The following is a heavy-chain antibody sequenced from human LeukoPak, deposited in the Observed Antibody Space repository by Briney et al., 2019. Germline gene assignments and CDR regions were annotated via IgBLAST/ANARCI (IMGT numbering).Heavy chain of an antibody. Sequence: GGSLRLSCAASGFTFSSYGMHWVRQAPGKGLEWVAVISYDGSNKYYADSVKGRFTISRDNSKNTLYLQMNSLRAEDTAVYYCAKGTYYYGSTESTGSWYFDLWGHGTLVTVSS. J-gene: IGHJ2*01. CDR3: AKGTYYYGSTESTGSWYFDL. D-gene: IGHD3-10*01. V-gene: IGHV3-30*18. CDR1: GFTFSSYG. CDR2: ISYDGSNK.